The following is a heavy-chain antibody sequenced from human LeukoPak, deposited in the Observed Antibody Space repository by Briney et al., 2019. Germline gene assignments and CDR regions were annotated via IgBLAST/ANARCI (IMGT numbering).Heavy chain of an antibody. J-gene: IGHJ4*02. D-gene: IGHD3-22*01. V-gene: IGHV3-21*01. Sequence: PGGSLRLSCAASGFTFSDYSMNWVRQALGKGLEWVSFISSSSSYIYYADSVKGRFTISRDNAKNSLYLQMNSLRAEDTAVYYCARIDDDTSGYYTDYWGQGTLVTVSS. CDR2: ISSSSSYI. CDR1: GFTFSDYS. CDR3: ARIDDDTSGYYTDY.